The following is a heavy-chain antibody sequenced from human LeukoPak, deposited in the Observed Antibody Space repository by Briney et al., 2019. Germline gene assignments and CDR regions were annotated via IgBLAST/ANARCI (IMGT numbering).Heavy chain of an antibody. CDR3: ARHRSLDRGTTVLDY. D-gene: IGHD1-7*01. Sequence: SETLSLTCAVSGYSISSGYYWGWIRQPPGKGLEWTGSLYHSGSAYYNPSLKSRVTISVDTSKNQFSLKLSSVTAADTAVYYCARHRSLDRGTTVLDYWGQGTLVTVSS. CDR1: GYSISSGYY. CDR2: LYHSGSA. J-gene: IGHJ4*02. V-gene: IGHV4-38-2*01.